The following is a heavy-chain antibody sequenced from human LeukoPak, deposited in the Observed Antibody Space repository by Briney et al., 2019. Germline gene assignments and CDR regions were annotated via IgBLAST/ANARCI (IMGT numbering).Heavy chain of an antibody. CDR2: ISYDGSNK. D-gene: IGHD3-10*01. CDR3: ARDMGGSYYYGSGSYHGYFDY. Sequence: GGSLRLSCAASGFTFSSYAMHWVRQAPGKGLEWVAVISYDGSNKYYADSVKGRFTISRDNSKNTLYLQMNSLRAEDTAVYYCARDMGGSYYYGSGSYHGYFDYWGRGTLVTVSS. V-gene: IGHV3-30*04. CDR1: GFTFSSYA. J-gene: IGHJ4*02.